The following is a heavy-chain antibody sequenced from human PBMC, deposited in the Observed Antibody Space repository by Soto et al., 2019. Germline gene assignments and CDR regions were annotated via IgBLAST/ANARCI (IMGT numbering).Heavy chain of an antibody. CDR3: ARSGGNYYHGLDV. CDR1: GFPFSSHS. CDR2: ISFDGSEK. J-gene: IGHJ6*02. V-gene: IGHV3-30-3*01. Sequence: PGGSLRLSCAAYGFPFSSHSMYWVRQVPGKGLEWVAVISFDGSEKYFADSVRGRFTISRDNSRNTLWLQMNSLTIDDTAVYYCARSGGNYYHGLDVWGQGTTVTSP. D-gene: IGHD3-16*01.